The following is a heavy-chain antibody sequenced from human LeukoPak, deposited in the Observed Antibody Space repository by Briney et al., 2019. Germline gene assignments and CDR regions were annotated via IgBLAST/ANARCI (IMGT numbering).Heavy chain of an antibody. CDR3: ARSGTHAFDI. V-gene: IGHV4-59*01. CDR2: IYYSGSA. CDR1: GGSISDFY. J-gene: IGHJ3*02. Sequence: PSETLSLTCTVSGGSISDFYWTWIRQPPGKGLEWVGHIYYSGSATYNPPLKSRLTISIDTSHSHFSLKLTSVTAADTAMYFCARSGTHAFDIWGQGTLVTVSS.